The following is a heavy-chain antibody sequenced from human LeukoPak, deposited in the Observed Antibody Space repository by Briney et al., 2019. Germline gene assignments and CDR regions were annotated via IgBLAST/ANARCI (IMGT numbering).Heavy chain of an antibody. D-gene: IGHD3-22*01. J-gene: IGHJ3*02. Sequence: GGSLRLSCVGSGFTFSRDSMNWVRQAPGKGLEWVSHISPTSDEKHYADSVKGRFTISRDNAKNSLYLQMNSLRAEDTAVYYCAREDDSSGPIWGQGTMVTVSS. CDR1: GFTFSRDS. CDR2: ISPTSDEK. V-gene: IGHV3-21*01. CDR3: AREDDSSGPI.